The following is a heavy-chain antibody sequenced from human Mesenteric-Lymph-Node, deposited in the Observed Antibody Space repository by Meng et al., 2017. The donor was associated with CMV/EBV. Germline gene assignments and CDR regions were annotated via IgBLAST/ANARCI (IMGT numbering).Heavy chain of an antibody. D-gene: IGHD2-2*01. CDR2: INPNSGGT. Sequence: KASGYTVTGYYMHWVRQAPGQELEWMGRINPNSGGTNYAQKFQGRVTMTRDTSISTAYMELSRLRSEDTAVYYCAREHCSSTSCLPNYWGQGTLVTVSS. CDR1: GYTVTGYY. V-gene: IGHV1-2*06. CDR3: AREHCSSTSCLPNY. J-gene: IGHJ4*02.